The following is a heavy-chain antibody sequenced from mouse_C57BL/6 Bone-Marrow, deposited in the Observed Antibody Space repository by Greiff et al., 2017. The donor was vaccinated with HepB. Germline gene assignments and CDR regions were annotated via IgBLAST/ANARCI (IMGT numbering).Heavy chain of an antibody. CDR2: ISSGGDYI. Sequence: EVHLVESGEGLVKPGGSLKLSCAASGFTFSSYAMSWVRQTPEKRLEWVAYISSGGDYIYYADTVKGRFTISRDNARNTLYLQMSSLKSEDTAMYYCTRAYGYDDGSWFAYWGQGTLVTVSA. V-gene: IGHV5-9-1*02. D-gene: IGHD2-2*01. J-gene: IGHJ3*01. CDR1: GFTFSSYA. CDR3: TRAYGYDDGSWFAY.